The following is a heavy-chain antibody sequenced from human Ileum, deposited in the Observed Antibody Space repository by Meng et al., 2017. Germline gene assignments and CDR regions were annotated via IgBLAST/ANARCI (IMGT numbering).Heavy chain of an antibody. Sequence: QVQLVQSGADVKKPGASVKVSCKASGYTFTTYGISWVRQATGQGLEWMGWMNTDKGNTNYAQKFQGRVTMTRDTSTSTAYMELRSLRSDDTAVYYCAREGAYNGGDYWGQGTLVTVSS. V-gene: IGHV1-18*01. CDR3: AREGAYNGGDY. D-gene: IGHD1-1*01. CDR2: MNTDKGNT. CDR1: GYTFTTYG. J-gene: IGHJ4*02.